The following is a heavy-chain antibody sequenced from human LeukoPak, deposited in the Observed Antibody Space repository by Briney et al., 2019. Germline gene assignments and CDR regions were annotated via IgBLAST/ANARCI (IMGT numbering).Heavy chain of an antibody. V-gene: IGHV3-74*01. CDR1: GFTFSSYW. CDR3: ARDSGITDFDY. Sequence: GSLRLSCAASGFTFSSYWMHWVRQAPGKWLVWVSRINSDGSSTSYADSVKGRFTISRDNAKNTLYLQMNNLRAEDTAVYYCARDSGITDFDYWGQGTLVTVSS. J-gene: IGHJ4*02. D-gene: IGHD1-14*01. CDR2: INSDGSST.